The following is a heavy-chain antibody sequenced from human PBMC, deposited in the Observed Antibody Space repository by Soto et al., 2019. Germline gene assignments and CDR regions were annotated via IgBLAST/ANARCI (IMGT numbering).Heavy chain of an antibody. Sequence: SETLSLTCAVSGGSISSGGYSWSWIRQPPGKGLEWIGYIYHSGSTNYNPSLKSRVTISVDTSKNQFSLKLSSVTAADTAVYYCARGLITGNQYSGDWYYYDSWGQGNQVTVSS. CDR3: ARGLITGNQYSGDWYYYDS. CDR2: IYHSGST. V-gene: IGHV4-30-2*01. J-gene: IGHJ4*02. CDR1: GGSISSGGYS. D-gene: IGHD3-9*01.